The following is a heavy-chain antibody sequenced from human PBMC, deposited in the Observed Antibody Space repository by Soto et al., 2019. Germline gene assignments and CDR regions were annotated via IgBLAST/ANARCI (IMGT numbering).Heavy chain of an antibody. CDR1: VFTFISYS. CDR3: ARFGEWLSASDYYYYGMDV. Sequence: GWSLRLSCASSVFTFISYSMNWVRQAPGKGLEWVSYISSSSSTIYYADSVKGRFTISRDNAKNSLYLQMNSLRDEDTAVYYCARFGEWLSASDYYYYGMDVWGQGTTVTVSS. V-gene: IGHV3-48*02. J-gene: IGHJ6*02. CDR2: ISSSSSTI. D-gene: IGHD3-3*01.